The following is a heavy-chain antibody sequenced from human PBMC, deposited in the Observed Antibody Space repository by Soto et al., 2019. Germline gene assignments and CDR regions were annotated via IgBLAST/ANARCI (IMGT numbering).Heavy chain of an antibody. J-gene: IGHJ6*02. CDR1: GFTLDDYT. V-gene: IGHV3-43*01. Sequence: GGSLRLSCAASGFTLDDYTMHCVRQAPGKGLEWVSLISWDGGSTYYADSVKGRFTISRDNSKNSLYLQMNSLRTEDTALYYCAKEEARSTYYYYGMDVWGQGTTVAVSS. CDR2: ISWDGGST. CDR3: AKEEARSTYYYYGMDV. D-gene: IGHD6-6*01.